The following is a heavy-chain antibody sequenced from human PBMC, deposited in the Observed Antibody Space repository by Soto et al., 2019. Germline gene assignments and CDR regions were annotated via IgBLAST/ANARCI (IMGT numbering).Heavy chain of an antibody. Sequence: ASVKVSCKVSGYTLTELSMHWVRQAPGKGLEWMGGFDPEDGETIYAQKFQGRVTMTEDTSTDTAYMELSSLRSEDTAVYYCATGRQGDYYDSSGYEYYFDYWGQGTLVTVSS. V-gene: IGHV1-24*01. J-gene: IGHJ4*02. CDR1: GYTLTELS. CDR2: FDPEDGET. CDR3: ATGRQGDYYDSSGYEYYFDY. D-gene: IGHD3-22*01.